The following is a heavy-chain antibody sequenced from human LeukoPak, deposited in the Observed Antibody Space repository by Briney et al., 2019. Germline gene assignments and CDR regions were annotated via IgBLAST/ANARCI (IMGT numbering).Heavy chain of an antibody. CDR2: IISSSSFI. V-gene: IGHV3-21*03. CDR3: ARDFGGYCSSRRCYRGFLDY. Sequence: GGSLRLSCAASGFTFSGYTMNWVRQAPGKGLEWVSSIISSSSFIYYADSVKGRFTVSRDNAKNSLYLQMNSLRAEDTAVYYCARDFGGYCSSRRCYRGFLDYWGQGTLVTVSS. J-gene: IGHJ4*02. CDR1: GFTFSGYT. D-gene: IGHD2-2*01.